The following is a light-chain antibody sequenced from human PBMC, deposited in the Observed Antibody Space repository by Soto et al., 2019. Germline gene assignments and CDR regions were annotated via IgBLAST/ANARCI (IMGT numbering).Light chain of an antibody. CDR1: QSVXDY. J-gene: IGKJ1*01. Sequence: EIVMTQSPATLSVSPGERATLSCRASQSVXDYLAWYQQTPGQPPRLLIYTASTRATGXPARFSGSGSGTEFTLTISSLQXEXFAVYYCQQYSNWPRTFGQGTRVEIK. CDR2: TAS. CDR3: QQYSNWPRT. V-gene: IGKV3-15*01.